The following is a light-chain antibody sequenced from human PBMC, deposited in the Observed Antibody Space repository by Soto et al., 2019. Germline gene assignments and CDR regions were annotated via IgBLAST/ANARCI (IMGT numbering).Light chain of an antibody. Sequence: EIVLTQSPATLSLSPGERATLSCRASQSISSYLAWYQQKPGQAPRLLIYEASNRATGIPARFSGSGSGTDFTLTISSLEPEDFAVYYCQKRSNWPPIIFDPGTKVDIK. V-gene: IGKV3-11*01. CDR3: QKRSNWPPII. CDR1: QSISSY. J-gene: IGKJ3*01. CDR2: EAS.